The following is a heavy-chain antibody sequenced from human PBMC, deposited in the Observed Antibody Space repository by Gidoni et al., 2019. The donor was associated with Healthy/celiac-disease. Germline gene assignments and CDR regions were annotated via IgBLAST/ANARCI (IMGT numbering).Heavy chain of an antibody. J-gene: IGHJ4*02. CDR3: ARTLYCSGGSCYSGTYY. D-gene: IGHD2-15*01. V-gene: IGHV3-30-3*01. CDR2: ISYDGSNK. CDR1: GFTFSSYA. Sequence: QVQLVESGGGVVQPGRSLRLSCAASGFTFSSYAMHWVRQAPGKGLEWVAVISYDGSNKYYADSVKGRFTISRDNSKNTLYLQMNSLRAEDTAVYYCARTLYCSGGSCYSGTYYWGQGTLVTVSS.